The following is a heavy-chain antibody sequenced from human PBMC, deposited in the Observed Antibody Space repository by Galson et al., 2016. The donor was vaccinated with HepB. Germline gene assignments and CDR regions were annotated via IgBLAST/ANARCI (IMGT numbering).Heavy chain of an antibody. CDR3: VGDYSSLDAFDI. J-gene: IGHJ3*02. CDR1: GFTFSTYW. V-gene: IGHV3-21*01. Sequence: SLRLSCAASGFTFSTYWMSWVRQAPGKGLEWVSSISVTGEVIHYADSIQGRFIISRDNAKSSVCLEMNNLRVEETAVYYCVGDYSSLDAFDIWGQGTMVTVSS. D-gene: IGHD4-17*01. CDR2: ISVTGEVI.